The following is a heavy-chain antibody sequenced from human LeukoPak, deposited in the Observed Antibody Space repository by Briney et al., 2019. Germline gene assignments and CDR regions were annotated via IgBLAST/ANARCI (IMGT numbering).Heavy chain of an antibody. CDR3: ARRLIGYYDSSGYYLDYYGMDV. CDR1: GYTFTSYG. V-gene: IGHV1-69*04. J-gene: IGHJ6*02. CDR2: IIPILGIA. D-gene: IGHD3-22*01. Sequence: RASVKVSCKASGYTFTSYGISWVRQAPGQGLEWMGRIIPILGIANYAQKFQGRVTITADKSTSTAYMELSSLRSEDTAVYYCARRLIGYYDSSGYYLDYYGMDVWGQGTTVTVSS.